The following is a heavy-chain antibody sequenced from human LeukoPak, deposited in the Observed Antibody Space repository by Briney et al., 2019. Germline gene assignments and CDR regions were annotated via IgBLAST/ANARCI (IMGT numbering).Heavy chain of an antibody. D-gene: IGHD6-25*01. CDR3: ARSRGCGYSDN. J-gene: IGHJ1*01. CDR2: INASGST. V-gene: IGHV4-4*07. CDR1: GASISNYY. Sequence: SETLSLTCSVSGASISNYYWSWIRQPAGKGLQWIGRINASGSTNYDPSLQSRVTMSLDTSKNQFSLKLSSVTAADTAVYYCARSRGCGYSDNWGQGTLVTVSS.